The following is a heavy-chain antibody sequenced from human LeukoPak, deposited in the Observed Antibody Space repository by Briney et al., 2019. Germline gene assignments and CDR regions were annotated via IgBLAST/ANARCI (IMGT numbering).Heavy chain of an antibody. J-gene: IGHJ4*02. V-gene: IGHV1-69*06. Sequence: GASVKVSCKASGDTFNSYVISWVRQAPGQGLEWMGVIIPILGAPNYAQKFQGRVTITADTSTSTAYMELSSLRSDDTAVYYCARTYCAEDCSIRYFDYWGQGTLVTVSS. CDR1: GDTFNSYV. CDR2: IIPILGAP. CDR3: ARTYCAEDCSIRYFDY. D-gene: IGHD2-21*02.